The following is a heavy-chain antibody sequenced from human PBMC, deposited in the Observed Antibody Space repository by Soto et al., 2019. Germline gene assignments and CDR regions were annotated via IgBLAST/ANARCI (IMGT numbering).Heavy chain of an antibody. CDR2: ISAYNGQT. J-gene: IGHJ5*02. CDR3: ARDPNEFRNSYFFDP. CDR1: GYPFDTYG. D-gene: IGHD2-21*01. V-gene: IGHV1-18*01. Sequence: ASVKVSCKASGYPFDTYGINWVRQAPGQRPEWMGWISAYNGQTDYAQNFQGRVTMATDTSTNTAYMELRNLRSDDTAVYYCARDPNEFRNSYFFDPWGPGTLVTVCS.